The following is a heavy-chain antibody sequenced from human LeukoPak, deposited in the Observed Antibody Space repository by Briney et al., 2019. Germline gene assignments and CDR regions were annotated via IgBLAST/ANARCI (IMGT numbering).Heavy chain of an antibody. CDR2: MNPYSGGT. CDR1: GYTFTGYY. D-gene: IGHD4-17*01. V-gene: IGHV1-2*02. Sequence: ASVKVSCKASGYTFTGYYMHWVRQAPGQGLEWMGWMNPYSGGTNYAQKFQGRVTMTRDTSISTAYMELSRLRSDDTAVYYCARDYGDYAHDAFDVWGQGTMVTVSS. CDR3: ARDYGDYAHDAFDV. J-gene: IGHJ3*01.